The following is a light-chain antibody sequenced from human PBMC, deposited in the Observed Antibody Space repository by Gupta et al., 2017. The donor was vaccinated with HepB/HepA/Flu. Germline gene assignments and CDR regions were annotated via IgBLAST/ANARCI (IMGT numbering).Light chain of an antibody. CDR2: DVS. Sequence: QSALSQPASVSGSRGQSIPLSCMGPTSDVGGSKYVSWYQQRPGKAPKLMIYDVSNRPSGVSNRFSGSKSGNTASLTISGLQAEDEADYFCSSYISGSTPYVFGTGTQVTVL. CDR1: TSDVGGSKY. J-gene: IGLJ1*01. CDR3: SSYISGSTPYV. V-gene: IGLV2-14*03.